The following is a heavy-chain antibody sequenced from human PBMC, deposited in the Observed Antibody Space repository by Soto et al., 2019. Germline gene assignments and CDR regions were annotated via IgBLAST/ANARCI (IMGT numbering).Heavy chain of an antibody. Sequence: PSETLSLTCAVYGGSFSGYYWSWIRQPPGKGLEWIGEINHSGSTNYNPSLKSRVTISVDTSKNQFSLKLRSVTAAGTAVYYCARVRLGYDFWSGYVRTYGMDVWGQGTTVTVS. D-gene: IGHD3-3*01. V-gene: IGHV4-34*01. CDR1: GGSFSGYY. CDR2: INHSGST. CDR3: ARVRLGYDFWSGYVRTYGMDV. J-gene: IGHJ6*02.